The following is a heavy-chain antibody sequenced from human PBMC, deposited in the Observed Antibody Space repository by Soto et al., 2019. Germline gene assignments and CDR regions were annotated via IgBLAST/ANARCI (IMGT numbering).Heavy chain of an antibody. Sequence: QVQLVQSGAEVKKPGSSVKVSCKASGGTFSSYAISWVRQAPGQGLEWMGGIIPLFGTANYAQKFQGRVTITADESTSTAYMELSSLRSEDTAVYYCAREGGLRYFDWLLFQYYYYYGMDVWGQGTTVTVSS. CDR3: AREGGLRYFDWLLFQYYYYYGMDV. CDR2: IIPLFGTA. J-gene: IGHJ6*02. V-gene: IGHV1-69*01. D-gene: IGHD3-9*01. CDR1: GGTFSSYA.